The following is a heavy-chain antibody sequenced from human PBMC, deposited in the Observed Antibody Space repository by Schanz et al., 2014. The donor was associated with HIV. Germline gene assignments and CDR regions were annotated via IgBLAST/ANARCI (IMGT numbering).Heavy chain of an antibody. J-gene: IGHJ5*02. CDR3: ARDYHWNWFDP. CDR1: GFSFSDYH. D-gene: IGHD1-20*01. Sequence: QVQLVESGGALVKPGGSLRLSCTASGFSFSDYHMSWIRQAPGKGLVWVSRINSNEGTTDYADSVKGRFTISRDNTKNSLYLQMNSLRAEDTAVYYCARDYHWNWFDPWGQGTLVTVSS. V-gene: IGHV3-11*04. CDR2: INSNEGTT.